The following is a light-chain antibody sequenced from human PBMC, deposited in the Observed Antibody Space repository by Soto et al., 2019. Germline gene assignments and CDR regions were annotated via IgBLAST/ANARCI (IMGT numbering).Light chain of an antibody. CDR2: EVS. CDR1: SSDVGDYNY. Sequence: QSVLTQPPSASGSPGQSVTISCTGTSSDVGDYNYVSWYQQHPGTAPKLMIYEVSKRPSGVPDRFSGSNSGNTASLTVSGLQAEDEDDYYCSSYAGSNNWVFGGGTQLTVL. CDR3: SSYAGSNNWV. J-gene: IGLJ3*02. V-gene: IGLV2-8*01.